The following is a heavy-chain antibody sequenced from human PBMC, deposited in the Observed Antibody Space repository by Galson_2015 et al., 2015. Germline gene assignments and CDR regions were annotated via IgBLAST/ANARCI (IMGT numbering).Heavy chain of an antibody. J-gene: IGHJ4*02. V-gene: IGHV3-9*01. Sequence: SLRLSCAASGSTFDDYAMHWVRQAPGKGLEWVSGISWNRGSIGYADSVKGRFTISRDNAKNSLYLQMNSLRAEDTALYYCAKENPGSSSSWYVVYFDYWGQGTLVTVSS. CDR2: ISWNRGSI. CDR3: AKENPGSSSSWYVVYFDY. D-gene: IGHD6-13*01. CDR1: GSTFDDYA.